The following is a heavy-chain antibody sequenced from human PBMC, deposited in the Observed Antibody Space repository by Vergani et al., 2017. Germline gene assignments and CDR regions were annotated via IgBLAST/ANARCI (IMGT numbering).Heavy chain of an antibody. CDR2: IYPGDSDT. J-gene: IGHJ6*02. D-gene: IGHD2-15*01. CDR3: AIHGPSGSSKKDYYYYYGMDV. CDR1: GYSFTSYW. Sequence: EVQLVQSGAEVKKPGESLKISCKGSGYSFTSYWIGWVRQMPGKGLEWMSIIYPGDSDTRYSPSFQGQVTISADKSISTAYLRWSCLKASDTAMYYCAIHGPSGSSKKDYYYYYGMDVWGQGTTVTVSS. V-gene: IGHV5-51*01.